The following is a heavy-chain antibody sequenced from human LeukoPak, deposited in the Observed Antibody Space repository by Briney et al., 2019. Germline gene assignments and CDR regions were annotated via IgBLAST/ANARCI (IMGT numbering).Heavy chain of an antibody. CDR3: AKGSGSYSDLHYFDY. V-gene: IGHV3-30*18. CDR2: ISYDGSNK. J-gene: IGHJ4*02. Sequence: GGSLRLSCAASGFTFSSYGMHWVRQAPGKGLEWVAVISYDGSNKYYADSVKGRFTISRDNSKNTLYLQMNSLRAEDTAVYYCAKGSGSYSDLHYFDYWGQGTLVTVSS. D-gene: IGHD1-26*01. CDR1: GFTFSSYG.